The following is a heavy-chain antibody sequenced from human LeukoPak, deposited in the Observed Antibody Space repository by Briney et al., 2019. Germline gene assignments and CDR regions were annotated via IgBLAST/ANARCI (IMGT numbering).Heavy chain of an antibody. CDR2: INPNSGGT. CDR3: AREAYPGSSWLRGLYYFDY. Sequence: ASVKVSCKASGYTFTGYYMHWVRQAPGQGLEWMGWINPNSGGTNYAQKFQGRVTMTRDTSISTAYTELSRLRSDDTAVYYCAREAYPGSSWLRGLYYFDYWGQGTLVTVSS. V-gene: IGHV1-2*02. CDR1: GYTFTGYY. J-gene: IGHJ4*02. D-gene: IGHD6-13*01.